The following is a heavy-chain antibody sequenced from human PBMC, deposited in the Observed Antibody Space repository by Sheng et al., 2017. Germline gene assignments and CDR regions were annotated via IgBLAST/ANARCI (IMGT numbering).Heavy chain of an antibody. CDR2: INHSGST. D-gene: IGHD5-18*01. Sequence: QVQLQQWGAGLLKPSETLSLTCAVYGGSFSGYYWSWIRQPPGKGLEWIGEINHSGSTNYNPSLKSRVTISVDTSKNQFSLKLSSVTAADTAVYYCARLRGYSYGQGTNFDYWGQGTLVTVSS. CDR3: ARLRGYSYGQGTNFDY. J-gene: IGHJ4*02. CDR1: GGSFSGYY. V-gene: IGHV4-34*01.